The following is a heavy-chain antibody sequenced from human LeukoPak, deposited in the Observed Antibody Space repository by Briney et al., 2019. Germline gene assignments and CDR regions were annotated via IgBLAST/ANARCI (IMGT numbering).Heavy chain of an antibody. CDR2: MYSSGSS. D-gene: IGHD6-6*01. V-gene: IGHV4-59*12. CDR3: ARGRISVAARPQNDY. Sequence: SETLSLTCTVSGASINNYFWSWVRQPPGKGLEWIGYMYSSGSSTYNPSLKSRVTISVDTSKNQFSLKLSSVTAADTAVYYCARGRISVAARPQNDYWGQGTLVTVSS. J-gene: IGHJ4*02. CDR1: GASINNYF.